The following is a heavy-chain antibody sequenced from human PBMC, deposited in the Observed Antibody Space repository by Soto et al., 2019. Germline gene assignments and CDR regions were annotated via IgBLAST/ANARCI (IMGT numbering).Heavy chain of an antibody. CDR2: ISYDGSAK. J-gene: IGHJ5*02. V-gene: IGHV3-30*18. D-gene: IGHD2-2*01. CDR1: GFTFRSHG. CDR3: AKDFCSSTSCPSDP. Sequence: PGGSLRLSCAASGFTFRSHGVHWVRKGPGTGLEGVAVISYDGSAKYYADSVKGRCTISRDNSKNTLYLQMNSLRAEDTAVYDCAKDFCSSTSCPSDPWGQGTLVTVSS.